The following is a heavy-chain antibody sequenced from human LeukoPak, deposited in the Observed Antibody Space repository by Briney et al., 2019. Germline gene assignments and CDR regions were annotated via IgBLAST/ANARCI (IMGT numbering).Heavy chain of an antibody. CDR2: INAGNGNT. J-gene: IGHJ4*02. Sequence: ASVKVSCKASGYTFTTYAMHWVRQAPGQRLEWMGWINAGNGNTKYSQRFQARVTITRDTSASTAYMELSSLRSEDTAVYYCARDPIGSRWPYYFDYWGQGTLVTVSS. CDR1: GYTFTTYA. V-gene: IGHV1-3*01. D-gene: IGHD6-13*01. CDR3: ARDPIGSRWPYYFDY.